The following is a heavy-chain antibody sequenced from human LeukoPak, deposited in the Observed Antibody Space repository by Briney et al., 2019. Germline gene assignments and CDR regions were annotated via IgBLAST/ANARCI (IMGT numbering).Heavy chain of an antibody. CDR1: GGSISSGGYS. CDR3: ARAQTYYDYVWGKSSDAFDI. CDR2: IYHSGST. Sequence: SETLSLTCAVSGGSISSGGYSWSWIRQPPGKGLEWIGYIYHSGSTYYNPPLKSRVTISVDRSKNQFSLKLSPVTAADTAVYYCARAQTYYDYVWGKSSDAFDIWGQGTMVTVSS. V-gene: IGHV4-30-2*01. D-gene: IGHD3-16*01. J-gene: IGHJ3*02.